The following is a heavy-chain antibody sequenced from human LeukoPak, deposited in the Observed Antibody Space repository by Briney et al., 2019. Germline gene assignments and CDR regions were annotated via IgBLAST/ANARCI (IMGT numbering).Heavy chain of an antibody. CDR2: IYYSGST. CDR3: ARVPRSLSSTGWSDY. J-gene: IGHJ4*02. V-gene: IGHV4-31*03. D-gene: IGHD6-19*01. CDR1: GGSISSGGYY. Sequence: PSQTLSLTCTVSGGSISSGGYYWSWIRQHPGKGLEWIGYIYYSGSTYYNPSLKSRVTISIDTSKNQFSPRLSSVTAADTAVYYCARVPRSLSSTGWSDYWGQGTLVTVSS.